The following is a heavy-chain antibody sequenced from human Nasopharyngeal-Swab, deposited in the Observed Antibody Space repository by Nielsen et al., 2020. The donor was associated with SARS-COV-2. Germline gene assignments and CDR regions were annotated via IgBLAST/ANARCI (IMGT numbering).Heavy chain of an antibody. CDR1: GFTFSRYG. V-gene: IGHV3-30*18. CDR3: AKDGEVAAARYYFDY. D-gene: IGHD6-13*01. CDR2: LSNDGGDK. Sequence: LSLTCAASGFTFSRYGMHWVRQVPGKGLEWVAVLSNDGGDKYYADSVKGRFNISRENSKNTLYLQMNSLRPEDTAVYYCAKDGEVAAARYYFDYWGQGTLVTVSS. J-gene: IGHJ4*02.